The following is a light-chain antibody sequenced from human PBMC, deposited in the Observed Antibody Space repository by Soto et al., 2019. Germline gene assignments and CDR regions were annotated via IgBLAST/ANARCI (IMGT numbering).Light chain of an antibody. CDR2: GAS. J-gene: IGKJ2*01. Sequence: EIVMTQSPATLSVSPGDRVTLSCRASRSVSSNLAWYQQKPGQAARLLIYGASTRATGIPARFSGSGSGTEFTLTISSLQSEDFAVYFCHQYNNWPPYTFGQGTKLEIK. CDR1: RSVSSN. CDR3: HQYNNWPPYT. V-gene: IGKV3-15*01.